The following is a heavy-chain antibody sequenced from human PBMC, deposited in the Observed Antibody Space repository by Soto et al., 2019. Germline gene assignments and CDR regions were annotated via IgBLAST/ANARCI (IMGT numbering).Heavy chain of an antibody. Sequence: SETLSLTCSVSGGSISSSSYSWGWIRQPPGKGLEWIGTIYYSGSTHYNPSLEGRVAISADTPNNQLSLRLSSVTAADTAVYYCARRWGGVFDIGGQGTMVTVSS. CDR3: ARRWGGVFDI. CDR2: IYYSGST. CDR1: GGSISSSSYS. J-gene: IGHJ3*02. D-gene: IGHD1-26*01. V-gene: IGHV4-39*01.